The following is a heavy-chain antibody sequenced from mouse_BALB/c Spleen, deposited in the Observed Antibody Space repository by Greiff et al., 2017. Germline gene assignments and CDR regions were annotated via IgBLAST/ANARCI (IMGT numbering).Heavy chain of an antibody. Sequence: EVKLQESGPGLVKPSQSLSLTCTVTGYSITSDYAWNWIRQFPGNKLEWMGYISYSGSTSYNPSLKSRISITRDTSKNQFFLQLNSVTTEDTATYYCARWDGYYWFAYWGQGTLVTVSA. V-gene: IGHV3-2*02. CDR1: GYSITSDYA. J-gene: IGHJ3*01. D-gene: IGHD2-3*01. CDR2: ISYSGST. CDR3: ARWDGYYWFAY.